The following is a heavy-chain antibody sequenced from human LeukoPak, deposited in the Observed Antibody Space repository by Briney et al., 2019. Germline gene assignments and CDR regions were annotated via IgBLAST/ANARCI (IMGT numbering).Heavy chain of an antibody. CDR3: ARSVAGHEGPFDY. D-gene: IGHD6-19*01. Sequence: GGYLRLSCAASGFTFSSYAMSWVRQAPGKGLEWVSAISGSDSSTHYADSVKGRFTISRDNSKNTLYLQMNSLRAEDTAVYYCARSVAGHEGPFDYWGQGTLVTVSS. V-gene: IGHV3-23*01. CDR2: ISGSDSST. CDR1: GFTFSSYA. J-gene: IGHJ4*02.